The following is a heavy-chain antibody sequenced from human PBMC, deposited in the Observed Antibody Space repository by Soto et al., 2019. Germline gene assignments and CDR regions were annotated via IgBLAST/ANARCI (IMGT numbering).Heavy chain of an antibody. D-gene: IGHD3-16*01. Sequence: SETLSLTCTVSGGSISSSSYYWGWIRQPPGKGLEWIGSIYYSGSTYYNPSLKSRVTISVDTSKNQFSLKLSSVTAADTAVYYCARLDYIWGSPPYYFDYWGQGTLVTVSS. J-gene: IGHJ4*02. V-gene: IGHV4-39*01. CDR1: GGSISSSSYY. CDR2: IYYSGST. CDR3: ARLDYIWGSPPYYFDY.